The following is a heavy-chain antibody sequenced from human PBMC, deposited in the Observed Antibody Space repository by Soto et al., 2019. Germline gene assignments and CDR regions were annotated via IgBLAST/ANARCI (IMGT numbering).Heavy chain of an antibody. V-gene: IGHV5-51*01. D-gene: IGHD2-2*01. CDR2: MFPGDSTT. J-gene: IGHJ4*02. CDR3: ARVVIGYCSSTSCPADY. Sequence: GESLKISCKGSGFTFTAYWIGWVRQMPGKGLEWMGIMFPGDSTTRYSPSFQGQVTMSADESISTAYLQWNSLKASDTAMYYCARVVIGYCSSTSCPADYWGQGALVTVSS. CDR1: GFTFTAYW.